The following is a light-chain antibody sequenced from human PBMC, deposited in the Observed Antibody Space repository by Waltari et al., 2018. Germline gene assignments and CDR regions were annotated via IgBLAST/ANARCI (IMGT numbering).Light chain of an antibody. J-gene: IGKJ4*01. CDR3: QQYNSYSLLS. CDR1: QSISNW. V-gene: IGKV1-5*03. Sequence: DIQMTQSPSTLSASVGDRVIFSCRASQSISNWLDWYQQKPGKAPKLLIYKASTLESGVPSRFSGSGSGTEFTLTISSLQPEDFATYYCQQYNSYSLLSFGGGTKVEIK. CDR2: KAS.